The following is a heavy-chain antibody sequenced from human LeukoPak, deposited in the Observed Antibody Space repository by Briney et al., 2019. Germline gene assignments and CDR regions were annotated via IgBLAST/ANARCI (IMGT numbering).Heavy chain of an antibody. J-gene: IGHJ4*02. CDR3: ARVLSYYYDSSGPLWYFDY. Sequence: ASVKVSCKASGYTFTSYGISWVRQAPGQGLEWMGWISAYNGNTNYAQKLQGRVTMTTDTSTSTAYMELRSLRSDDTAVYYCARVLSYYYDSSGPLWYFDYWGQGTLVTVSP. D-gene: IGHD3-22*01. CDR2: ISAYNGNT. V-gene: IGHV1-18*01. CDR1: GYTFTSYG.